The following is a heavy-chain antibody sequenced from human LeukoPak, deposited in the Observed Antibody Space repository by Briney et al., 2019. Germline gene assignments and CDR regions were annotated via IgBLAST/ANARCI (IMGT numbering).Heavy chain of an antibody. Sequence: GGSLRLSCAASGFSFSVYWMLWVRQAPGKGVVWVTRISFDGISTNSTASVKGQYTLSRDTAKNTLSMQINSLRSENTAVYYWARGWVGVINTGIDYWGQGTLVTVS. D-gene: IGHD3-10*01. CDR3: ARGWVGVINTGIDY. CDR2: ISFDGIST. CDR1: GFSFSVYW. J-gene: IGHJ4*02. V-gene: IGHV3-74*01.